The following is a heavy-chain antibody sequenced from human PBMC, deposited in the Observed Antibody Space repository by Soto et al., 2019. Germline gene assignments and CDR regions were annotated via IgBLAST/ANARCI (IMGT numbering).Heavy chain of an antibody. CDR1: GFTFSSYA. V-gene: IGHV3-23*01. J-gene: IGHJ4*02. D-gene: IGHD5-12*01. CDR3: ARQIQSGYDDTLLWTFDY. Sequence: GGSLRLSCAASGFTFSSYAMSWVRQAPGKGLEWVSAISGSGGSTYYADSVKGRFTISRDNSKNTLYLQMNSLRAEDTAVYYCARQIQSGYDDTLLWTFDYWGQGTLVTVSS. CDR2: ISGSGGST.